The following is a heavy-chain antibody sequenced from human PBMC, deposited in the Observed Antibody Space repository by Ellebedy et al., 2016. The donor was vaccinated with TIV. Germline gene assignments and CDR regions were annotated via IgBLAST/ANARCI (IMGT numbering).Heavy chain of an antibody. CDR3: ARRDYYDYSNYFDP. D-gene: IGHD3-3*01. CDR2: FYYSRNNY. CDR1: GGSISTGRHY. V-gene: IGHV4-39*01. Sequence: MPSETLSLTCTVSGGSISTGRHYWGWIRQPPGKGLEWIGNFYYSRNNYYYNPSLSRRAAISVDTSKNQFSLSLSSVTAADTAVYYCARRDYYDYSNYFDPWGRGILVTVSS. J-gene: IGHJ5*02.